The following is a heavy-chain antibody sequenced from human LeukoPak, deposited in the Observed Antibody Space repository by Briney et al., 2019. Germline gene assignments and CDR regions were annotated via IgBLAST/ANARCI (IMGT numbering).Heavy chain of an antibody. D-gene: IGHD6-13*01. V-gene: IGHV4-34*01. Sequence: SETLSLTCAVYGGSFSDYYWSWIRQSPGKGLEWIGEVNHSGSTNYNPSLKSRVTISVDTSKNQFSLKLSSVTAADTAVYYCARLRKQQLVRLNYFDYWGQGTLVTVSS. CDR2: VNHSGST. CDR1: GGSFSDYY. CDR3: ARLRKQQLVRLNYFDY. J-gene: IGHJ4*02.